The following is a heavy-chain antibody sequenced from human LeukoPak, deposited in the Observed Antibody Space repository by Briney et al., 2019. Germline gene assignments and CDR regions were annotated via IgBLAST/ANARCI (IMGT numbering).Heavy chain of an antibody. CDR1: GFTFSTSW. J-gene: IGHJ2*01. V-gene: IGHV3-74*01. CDR3: SRDHPAPGINWHFDL. Sequence: GGSLRLSCAASGFTFSTSWVHWVRQVPGKGLVWVSRINSVSTTTSYADSVKGRFTISRDNAKNSLYLQMNSLRAEDAAIYYCSRDHPAPGINWHFDLWGRGTLVTVSS. CDR2: INSVSTTT. D-gene: IGHD1-26*01.